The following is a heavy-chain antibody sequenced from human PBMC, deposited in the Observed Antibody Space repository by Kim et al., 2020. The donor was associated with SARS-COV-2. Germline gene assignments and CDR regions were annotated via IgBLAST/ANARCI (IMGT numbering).Heavy chain of an antibody. V-gene: IGHV4-59*12. D-gene: IGHD3-10*01. CDR3: ARELGIWELGVRYFDY. CDR1: GGSISSYY. Sequence: SETLSLTCTVSGGSISSYYWSWIRQPPGKGLEWIGYIYYSGSTNYNPSLKSRVTISVDTSKNQFSLKLSSVTAADTAVYYCARELGIWELGVRYFDYWGQGTLVTVSS. J-gene: IGHJ4*02. CDR2: IYYSGST.